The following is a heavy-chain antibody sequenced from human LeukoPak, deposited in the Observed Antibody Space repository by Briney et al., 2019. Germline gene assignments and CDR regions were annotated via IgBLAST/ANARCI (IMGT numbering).Heavy chain of an antibody. CDR3: ARDSYDILNADILNYYYGMDV. V-gene: IGHV1-18*01. D-gene: IGHD3-9*01. CDR2: ISAKNGNT. J-gene: IGHJ6*02. CDR1: GYTFINYG. Sequence: ASVKVSCKASGYTFINYGINWVRQAPGQGLEWMGWISAKNGNTNYAQKFQGRVTLTTDTSTSTAYMELRSLRSDDTAVFYCARDSYDILNADILNYYYGMDVWGQGTTVTVSS.